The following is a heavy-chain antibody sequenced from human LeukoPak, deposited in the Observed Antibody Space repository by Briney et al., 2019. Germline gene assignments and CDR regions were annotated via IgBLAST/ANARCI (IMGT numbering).Heavy chain of an antibody. Sequence: PSETLSLTCTVSGGSISSGSYYWSWIRQPAGKGLEWIGRIYTSGSTNYNPSLKSRVTISVGTSKNQFSLKLSSVTAADTAVYYCARDSGSYYGVDYWGQGTLVTVSS. V-gene: IGHV4-61*02. J-gene: IGHJ4*02. CDR1: GGSISSGSYY. CDR2: IYTSGST. CDR3: ARDSGSYYGVDY. D-gene: IGHD1-26*01.